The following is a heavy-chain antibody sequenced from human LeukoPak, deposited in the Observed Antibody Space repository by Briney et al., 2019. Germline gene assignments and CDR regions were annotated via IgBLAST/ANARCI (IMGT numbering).Heavy chain of an antibody. V-gene: IGHV3-23*01. CDR1: GFTFSSYA. J-gene: IGHJ4*02. Sequence: GGSLRLSCAGTGFTFSSYAMSWVRQAPGKGLEWVSAISGSGGSTYYADSVKGRFTISRDNSKNTLYLQMNSLRAEDTAVYYCAKVDSDSDYFDYWGQGTLVTVSS. CDR3: AKVDSDSDYFDY. CDR2: ISGSGGST. D-gene: IGHD2-15*01.